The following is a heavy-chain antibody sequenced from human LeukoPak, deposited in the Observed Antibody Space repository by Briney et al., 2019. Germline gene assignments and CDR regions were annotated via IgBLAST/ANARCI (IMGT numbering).Heavy chain of an antibody. J-gene: IGHJ4*02. CDR3: ARPSDSSGYALTQYYFDY. V-gene: IGHV1-46*01. CDR1: GGTFSSYT. Sequence: ASVKVSCKASGGTFSSYTISWVRQAPGQGLEWMGIINPSGGSTSYAQKFQGRVTMTRDTSTSTVYMELSSLRSEDTAVYYCARPSDSSGYALTQYYFDYWGQGTLVTVSS. CDR2: INPSGGST. D-gene: IGHD3-22*01.